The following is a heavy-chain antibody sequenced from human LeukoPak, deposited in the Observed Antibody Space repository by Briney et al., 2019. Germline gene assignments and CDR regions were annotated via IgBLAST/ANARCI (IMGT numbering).Heavy chain of an antibody. CDR2: IYTSGST. D-gene: IGHD3-3*01. CDR1: GGSISSYY. Sequence: PSETLSLTCTVSGGSISSYYWSWIRQPAGKGLGWIGRIYTSGSTNYNPSLKSRVTMSVDTSKNQFSLKLSSVTAADTAVYYCARDWRDYDFWSGSAYYYYMDVWGKGTTVTVSS. CDR3: ARDWRDYDFWSGSAYYYYMDV. J-gene: IGHJ6*03. V-gene: IGHV4-4*07.